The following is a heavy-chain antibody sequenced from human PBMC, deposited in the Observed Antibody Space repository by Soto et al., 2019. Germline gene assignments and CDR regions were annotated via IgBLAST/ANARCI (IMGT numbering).Heavy chain of an antibody. J-gene: IGHJ6*02. Sequence: PGGSLRLSCAASGFTFSSYAMSWVRQAPGKGLEWVSAISGSGGSTYYADSVKGRFTISRDNSKNTLYLQMNSLRAEDTAVYYCASRGTVPERYYYYGMDVWGQGTTVTVSS. D-gene: IGHD3-16*01. V-gene: IGHV3-23*01. CDR2: ISGSGGST. CDR3: ASRGTVPERYYYYGMDV. CDR1: GFTFSSYA.